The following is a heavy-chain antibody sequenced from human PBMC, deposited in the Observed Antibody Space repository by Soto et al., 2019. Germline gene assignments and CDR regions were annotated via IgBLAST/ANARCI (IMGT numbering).Heavy chain of an antibody. CDR3: ARSIQEDIAVAGTKDIWFDP. J-gene: IGHJ5*02. Sequence: QVQLVQSGAEVKRPGSSVKVSCQTSGGTFRTYTINWVRQAPGQGLEWMGRIIPILDVANYAQKFQGRVTITADKSTSTAHMELMSLRSEDTAVYYCARSIQEDIAVAGTKDIWFDPWGQGTLVTVSS. D-gene: IGHD6-19*01. CDR2: IIPILDVA. CDR1: GGTFRTYT. V-gene: IGHV1-69*02.